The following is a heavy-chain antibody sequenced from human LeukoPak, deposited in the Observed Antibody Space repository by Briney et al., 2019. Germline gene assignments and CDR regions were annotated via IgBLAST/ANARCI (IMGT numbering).Heavy chain of an antibody. Sequence: GGSLRLSCAASGFNFSDYYMSWIRQAPGKGLEWVSYISSSGSTKYYGDSVKGRFTVSRDNAKNSLYLQMNSLRAEDTTVYYCARVGSWFHFDYWGQGTLVTVSS. D-gene: IGHD6-13*01. CDR1: GFNFSDYY. J-gene: IGHJ4*02. V-gene: IGHV3-11*01. CDR2: ISSSGSTK. CDR3: ARVGSWFHFDY.